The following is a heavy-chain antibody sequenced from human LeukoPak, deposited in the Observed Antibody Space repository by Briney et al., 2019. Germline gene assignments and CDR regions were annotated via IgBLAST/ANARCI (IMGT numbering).Heavy chain of an antibody. CDR3: AREAVAVAGHFDY. D-gene: IGHD6-19*01. CDR1: GFTVSSNY. Sequence: PGGSLRLSCAASGFTVSSNYMSWVRQAPGKGLEWVSVVYSGGRTYYADSVKDRFTISKDNSKNTLYLQANSLRAEDTAMYYCAREAVAVAGHFDYWGQGTLVTVSS. CDR2: VYSGGRT. J-gene: IGHJ4*02. V-gene: IGHV3-53*01.